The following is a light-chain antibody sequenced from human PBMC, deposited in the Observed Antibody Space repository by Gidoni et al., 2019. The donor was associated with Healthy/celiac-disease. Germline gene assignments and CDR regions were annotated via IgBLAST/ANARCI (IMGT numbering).Light chain of an antibody. V-gene: IGKV3-20*01. CDR3: QQYGSSPLGT. Sequence: EIVLTQSPGTLSLSPGERATRSCRASQSVSSSYVAWYQQKPGQATRLLIYCASSRATGIPDRFSGSGSGTDFTLTISRLEPEDFAVYYCQQYGSSPLGTFGQXTKVEIK. CDR2: CAS. J-gene: IGKJ1*01. CDR1: QSVSSSY.